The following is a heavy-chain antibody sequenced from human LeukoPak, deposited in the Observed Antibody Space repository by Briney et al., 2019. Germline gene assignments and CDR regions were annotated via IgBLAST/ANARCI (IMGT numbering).Heavy chain of an antibody. CDR1: GFTFSNYW. CDR2: VKQDGSEK. V-gene: IGHV3-7*01. CDR3: ARTGAAAKGAFDI. Sequence: GGSLRLSCAASGFTFSNYWMNWVRQAPGKGPEWVAKVKQDGSEKYYVDSVKGRFTISRDNARNSLYLQMSSLRAEDTAVYYCARTGAAAKGAFDIWGQGTLVTVSS. D-gene: IGHD4/OR15-4a*01. J-gene: IGHJ3*02.